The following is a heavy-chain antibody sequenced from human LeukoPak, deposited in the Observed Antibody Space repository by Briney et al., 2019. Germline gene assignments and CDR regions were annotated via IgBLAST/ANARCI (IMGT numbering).Heavy chain of an antibody. CDR3: AVETTVTNWFDP. J-gene: IGHJ5*02. CDR2: IYYSGST. D-gene: IGHD4-17*01. V-gene: IGHV4-61*01. Sequence: SETLSLTCTASGGSVSSGSYYWSWIRQPPGTGLEWIGYIYYSGSTNYNPSLKSRVTISVDTSKNQFSLKLSSVTAADTAVYYCAVETTVTNWFDPWGQGTLVTVSS. CDR1: GGSVSSGSYY.